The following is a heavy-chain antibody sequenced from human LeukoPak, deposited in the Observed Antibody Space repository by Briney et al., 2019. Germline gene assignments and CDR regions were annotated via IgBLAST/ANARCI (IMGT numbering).Heavy chain of an antibody. CDR2: INPSGGST. Sequence: ASVKVSCKASGYSFTGYYMHWVRQAPGQGLEWMGIINPSGGSTSYAQKFQGRVTMTRDMSTSTVYMELSSLRSEDTAVYYCARDTAIFGVVITYGRFDYWGQGTLVTVSS. V-gene: IGHV1-46*01. CDR3: ARDTAIFGVVITYGRFDY. CDR1: GYSFTGYY. D-gene: IGHD3-3*01. J-gene: IGHJ4*02.